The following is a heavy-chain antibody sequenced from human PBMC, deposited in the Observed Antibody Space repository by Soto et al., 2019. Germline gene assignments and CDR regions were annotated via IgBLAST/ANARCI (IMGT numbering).Heavy chain of an antibody. Sequence: GVLSLSCAPPGLTLSIYALHWVRQAPGKGLEWVAVMSPNGNNQYYADSVKGRFTISRDTSKSTLYLQMTSLRPDDTAVYYWATGANFYYDTSRYWGQGTLVTVSS. V-gene: IGHV3-30-3*01. D-gene: IGHD3-22*01. J-gene: IGHJ4*02. CDR1: GLTLSIYA. CDR3: ATGANFYYDTSRY. CDR2: MSPNGNNQ.